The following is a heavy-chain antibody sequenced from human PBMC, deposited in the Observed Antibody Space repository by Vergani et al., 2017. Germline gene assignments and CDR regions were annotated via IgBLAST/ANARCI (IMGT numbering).Heavy chain of an antibody. Sequence: QVHLVESGGGVVQPGRSLRLSCVVSGFTSSYYGMHWVRQAPGKGLEWVAGISYDGTQKYYADSVKGRFTISRDKSKSTLYLQMNSLRTEDTAVYYCATKSCGTPGCQIGYVREWVQGALVTVSS. CDR3: ATKSCGTPGCQIGYVRE. J-gene: IGHJ1*01. D-gene: IGHD1-1*01. V-gene: IGHV3-30*03. CDR1: GFTSSYYG. CDR2: ISYDGTQK.